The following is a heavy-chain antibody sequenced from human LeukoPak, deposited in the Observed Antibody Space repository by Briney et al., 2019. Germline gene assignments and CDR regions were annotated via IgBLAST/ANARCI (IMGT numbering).Heavy chain of an antibody. D-gene: IGHD3-10*01. J-gene: IGHJ4*02. V-gene: IGHV3-23*01. CDR1: GFTFNHYA. CDR2: LSGGGTGA. Sequence: GGSLRLSCAASGFTFNHYAMSWVRQAPGKGLEWVSALSGGGTGAVYADSVMGRFTISRDNSKNTMYLQMNSLRAEDTALYYCAKGLYHCYGSGSYTLDYWGQGTQVTVSS. CDR3: AKGLYHCYGSGSYTLDY.